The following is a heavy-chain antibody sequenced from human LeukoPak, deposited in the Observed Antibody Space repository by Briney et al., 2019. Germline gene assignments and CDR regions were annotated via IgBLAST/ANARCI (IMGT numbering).Heavy chain of an antibody. CDR2: INSDGSST. CDR1: GFTFSSYW. Sequence: GGSLRLSCAASGFTFSSYWMHWVRQAPGKGLVWVSRINSDGSSTSYADSVKGRFTISRDNAKNTLYLQMNSLRAEDTAVYYCASTQNWGWDDAFDIWGQGTMVTVSS. D-gene: IGHD7-27*01. J-gene: IGHJ3*02. V-gene: IGHV3-74*01. CDR3: ASTQNWGWDDAFDI.